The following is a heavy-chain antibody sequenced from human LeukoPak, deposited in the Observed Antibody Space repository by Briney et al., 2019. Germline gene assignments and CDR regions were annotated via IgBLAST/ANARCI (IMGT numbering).Heavy chain of an antibody. CDR2: ISCSGTTI. CDR3: ARVGRDGSNYYYYMDV. D-gene: IGHD4-23*01. CDR1: GFTFSYFS. J-gene: IGHJ6*03. Sequence: GGSLRLSCAASGFTFSYFSMHWVRQAPGKGLEWVSYISCSGTTIYYSGSVKGRFTISRDNAKNSLYLQMNNLRAEDTGVYHCARVGRDGSNYYYYMDVWGKGTPVTVSS. V-gene: IGHV3-48*04.